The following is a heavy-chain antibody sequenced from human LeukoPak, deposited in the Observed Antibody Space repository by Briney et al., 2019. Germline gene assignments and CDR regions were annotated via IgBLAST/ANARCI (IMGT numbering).Heavy chain of an antibody. CDR2: IYPDDSDT. CDR1: GYSFTSYW. Sequence: GESLKISCKGSGYSFTSYWIAWVRQMPGKGLEWMGIIYPDDSDTKYSPSFQGQVTISADKSISTAYLKWSSLKASDTAMYYCARAAMVRGVIGWFDPWGQGTLVTVSS. J-gene: IGHJ5*02. CDR3: ARAAMVRGVIGWFDP. D-gene: IGHD3-10*01. V-gene: IGHV5-51*01.